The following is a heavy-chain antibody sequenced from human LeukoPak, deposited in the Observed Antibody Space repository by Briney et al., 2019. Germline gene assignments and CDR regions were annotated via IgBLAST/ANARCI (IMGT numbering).Heavy chain of an antibody. J-gene: IGHJ5*02. D-gene: IGHD3-10*01. Sequence: ASVKVSCKASGYTFTSYDINWVRQAPGQGPEWMGWMNPNSGDTGYPQKFQGRVTMTRDTSITTAYMELSSLRSEATAVYYCARSGFGSGISFDLWGQGTLVTVSS. CDR3: ARSGFGSGISFDL. CDR2: MNPNSGDT. V-gene: IGHV1-8*01. CDR1: GYTFTSYD.